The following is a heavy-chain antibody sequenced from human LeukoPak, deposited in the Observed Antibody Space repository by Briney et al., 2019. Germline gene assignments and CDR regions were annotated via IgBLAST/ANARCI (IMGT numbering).Heavy chain of an antibody. CDR2: IYSGGST. D-gene: IGHD2-15*01. CDR1: GFTVSSNY. V-gene: IGHV3-53*01. J-gene: IGHJ3*02. Sequence: GGSLRLSCAASGFTVSSNYMSWVRQAPGKGLEWVSVIYSGGSTYYADSVKGRFTISRDNSKNTLYLQMNSLRAEDTAVYYCVRDLPPEYCSGGSCPDAFDIWGQGTMVTVSS. CDR3: VRDLPPEYCSGGSCPDAFDI.